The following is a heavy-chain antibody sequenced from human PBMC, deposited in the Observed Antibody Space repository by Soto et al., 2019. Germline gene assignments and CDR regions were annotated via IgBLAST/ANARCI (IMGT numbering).Heavy chain of an antibody. CDR2: VYYNENT. J-gene: IGHJ5*02. D-gene: IGHD3-10*01. CDR1: GGSISSFACY. Sequence: SETLSLTCTVSGGSISSFACYWGWIRQPPGKGLEWIGTVYYNENTYYNPSLKSRVTISVDTAKNQFSLNLRSVTAADTAIYFCARRERYYGSPGWFDPWGQGTLVTVSS. CDR3: ARRERYYGSPGWFDP. V-gene: IGHV4-39*01.